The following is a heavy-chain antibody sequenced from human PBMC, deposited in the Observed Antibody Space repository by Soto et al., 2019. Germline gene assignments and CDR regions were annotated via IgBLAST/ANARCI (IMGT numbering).Heavy chain of an antibody. D-gene: IGHD3-10*01. CDR1: GGTFSSYT. V-gene: IGHV1-69*04. J-gene: IGHJ5*02. CDR3: ARDSGYYGSGSYSPGDWFDP. Sequence: ASVKVSCKASGGTFSSYTISWVRQAPGQGLEWMGRIIPILGIANYAQKFQGRVTITADKSTSTAYMELSSLRSEDTAVYYCARDSGYYGSGSYSPGDWFDPWGQGTLVTVSS. CDR2: IIPILGIA.